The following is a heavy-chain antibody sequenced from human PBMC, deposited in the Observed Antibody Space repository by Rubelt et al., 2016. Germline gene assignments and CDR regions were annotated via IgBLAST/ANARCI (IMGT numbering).Heavy chain of an antibody. Sequence: QVQLQQWGAGLLKPSETLSLTCAVYGGSFSGYYWSWIRQPPGKGLEWIGEINHSGRTNYNPSLKSGVTRSVDTSKNQFSLKLSSVTAADTAVYYCARGRMGFHYYYYGMDVWGQGTTVTVSS. D-gene: IGHD1-26*01. J-gene: IGHJ6*02. V-gene: IGHV4-34*01. CDR1: GGSFSGYY. CDR2: INHSGRT. CDR3: ARGRMGFHYYYYGMDV.